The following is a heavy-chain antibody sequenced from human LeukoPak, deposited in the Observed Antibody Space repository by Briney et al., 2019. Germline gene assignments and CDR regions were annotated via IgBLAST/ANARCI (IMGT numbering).Heavy chain of an antibody. CDR1: GGSISSGGYY. CDR3: ARWYQLPLGP. D-gene: IGHD2-2*01. V-gene: IGHV4-39*07. CDR2: INHSGST. J-gene: IGHJ5*02. Sequence: SETLSLTCTVSGGSISSGGYYWSWIRQPPGKWLEWIGEINHSGSTNYNPSLKSRVTISVDTSKNQFSLKLSSVTAADTAVYYCARWYQLPLGPWGQGTLVTVSS.